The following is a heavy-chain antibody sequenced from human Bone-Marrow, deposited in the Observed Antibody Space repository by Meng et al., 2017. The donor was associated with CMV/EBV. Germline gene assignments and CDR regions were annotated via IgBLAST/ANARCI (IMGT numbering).Heavy chain of an antibody. D-gene: IGHD3-10*01. CDR2: INPSDGST. Sequence: ASVPVSCKATGYSFNSNHIHSVRQAPGQGPEWMGIINPSDGSTRYAQKFQGRTTMTRDTPTATIYMELSSLRSDDTAVYYCARERGDVPVVLGLFRTADYYGTGSCVDFWGQGSLVTVSS. J-gene: IGHJ4*02. CDR3: ARERGDVPVVLGLFRTADYYGTGSCVDF. CDR1: GYSFNSNH. V-gene: IGHV1-46*02.